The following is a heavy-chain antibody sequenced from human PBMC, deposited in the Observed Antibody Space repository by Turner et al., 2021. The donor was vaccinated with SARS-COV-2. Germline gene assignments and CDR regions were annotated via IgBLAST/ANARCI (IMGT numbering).Heavy chain of an antibody. D-gene: IGHD3-22*01. Sequence: QVQLVQSGAEVKKPCASVKVSCTASGYTVASYGISWVRQDPGQGLEWMGWISAYNGNTNYAQKLQGRVTMTTGTATSTAYMELRSLRSDDTAVYYCAREPFTYYYDSSGNWFDPWGQGTLVTVSS. CDR1: GYTVASYG. J-gene: IGHJ5*02. V-gene: IGHV1-18*01. CDR3: AREPFTYYYDSSGNWFDP. CDR2: ISAYNGNT.